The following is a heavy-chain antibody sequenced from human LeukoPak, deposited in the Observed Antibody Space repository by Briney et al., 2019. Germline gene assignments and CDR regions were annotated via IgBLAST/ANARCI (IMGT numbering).Heavy chain of an antibody. V-gene: IGHV3-43D*03. Sequence: GGSLRLSCAASGFTFDDYAMHWVRHVPGKGLKWVSLISWDGGSTYYADSVKGRFTISRDNSKNSLYLQMNSPRAEDTALYYCAKDVRGSTSWYGLDYWGQGTLVTVSS. CDR2: ISWDGGST. CDR1: GFTFDDYA. J-gene: IGHJ4*02. D-gene: IGHD6-13*01. CDR3: AKDVRGSTSWYGLDY.